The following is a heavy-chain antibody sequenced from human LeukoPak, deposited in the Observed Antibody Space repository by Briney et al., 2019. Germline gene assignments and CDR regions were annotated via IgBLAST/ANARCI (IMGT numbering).Heavy chain of an antibody. CDR2: IYNSGST. J-gene: IGHJ3*02. CDR3: ARRNILTEGEAFDI. D-gene: IGHD3-9*01. CDR1: GGSISSYY. Sequence: PSETLSLTCAVSGGSISSYYRTWIRQPPGKGLEWIGYIYNSGSTNYNPSLRSRVTISVDASKNQFSLKLNSVTAADTAVYYCARRNILTEGEAFDIWGQGTLVTVSS. V-gene: IGHV4-59*08.